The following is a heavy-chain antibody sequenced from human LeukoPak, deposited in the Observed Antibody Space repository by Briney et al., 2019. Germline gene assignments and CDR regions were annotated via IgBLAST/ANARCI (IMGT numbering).Heavy chain of an antibody. CDR1: GGSISSYY. V-gene: IGHV4-59*01. CDR2: IYYSGST. CDR3: ARDKGLDAFDI. J-gene: IGHJ3*02. Sequence: SETLSLTCTVSGGSISSYYWSWIRQPPGKGLEWIGYIYYSGSTNYNPSLKSRVTISVDTSKNQFSLKLSSVTAADTAVYYCARDKGLDAFDIWGQGTMVTVSS.